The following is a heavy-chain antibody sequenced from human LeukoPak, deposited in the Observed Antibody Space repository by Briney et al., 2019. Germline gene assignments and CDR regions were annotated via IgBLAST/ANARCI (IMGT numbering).Heavy chain of an antibody. Sequence: PGGSLRLSCAVSGFTFSSYGMHWVRQAPGKGLEWVAFIRYDGSNKYYADSVKGRFTISRDNSKNTLYLQMNSLRAEDTAVYYCAKDKPGEVITMVRGVIDYWGQGTLVTVSS. CDR3: AKDKPGEVITMVRGVIDY. J-gene: IGHJ4*02. V-gene: IGHV3-30*02. CDR1: GFTFSSYG. CDR2: IRYDGSNK. D-gene: IGHD3-10*01.